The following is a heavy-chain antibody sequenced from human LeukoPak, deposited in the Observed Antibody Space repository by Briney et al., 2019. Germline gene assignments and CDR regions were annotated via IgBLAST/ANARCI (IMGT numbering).Heavy chain of an antibody. CDR3: ARVLAATRDFDAFDI. CDR1: GGSISSYY. CDR2: IYYSGST. D-gene: IGHD2-15*01. Sequence: SETLSLTCTVSGGSISSYYWSWIRRPPGKGLEWIGYIYYSGSTNYNPSLKSRVTISVDTSKNQFSLKLSSVTAADTAVYYCARVLAATRDFDAFDIWGQGTMVTVSS. J-gene: IGHJ3*02. V-gene: IGHV4-59*01.